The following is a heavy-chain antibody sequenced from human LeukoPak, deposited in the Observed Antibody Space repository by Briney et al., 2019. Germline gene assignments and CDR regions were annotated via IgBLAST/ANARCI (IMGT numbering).Heavy chain of an antibody. J-gene: IGHJ4*02. CDR3: ARGAIGGYDEETDY. Sequence: VASVKVSCNASGYTFSSYYMHWVRQAPGQGLEWMGIINPRGGSISYAQKFQGRVTMTRDTSTSTVYMELSSLRSEDTAVYYCARGAIGGYDEETDYWGQGTLVTVSS. D-gene: IGHD5-12*01. V-gene: IGHV1-46*01. CDR2: INPRGGSI. CDR1: GYTFSSYY.